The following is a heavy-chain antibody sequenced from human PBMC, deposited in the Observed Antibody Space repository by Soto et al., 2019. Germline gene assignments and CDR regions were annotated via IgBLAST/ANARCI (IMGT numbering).Heavy chain of an antibody. CDR2: ISYDGSNK. Sequence: PGCSLILSCASSGFTFISYGMHWVLQAPGKGLEWVAVISYDGSNKYYADSVKGRFTISRGNSKNTLYLQMNSLRAEDTAVYYCSNCPDEWVKGTIVTV. J-gene: IGHJ4*02. CDR3: SNCPDE. V-gene: IGHV3-30*18. CDR1: GFTFISYG.